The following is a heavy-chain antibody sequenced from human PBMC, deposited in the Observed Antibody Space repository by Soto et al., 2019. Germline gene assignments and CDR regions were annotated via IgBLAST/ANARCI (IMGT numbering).Heavy chain of an antibody. CDR1: GGSISSSSYY. J-gene: IGHJ4*02. V-gene: IGHV4-39*02. CDR2: IYYSGST. CDR3: GRDKITGLFDY. Sequence: SETLSLTCTVSGGSISSSSYYWGWIRQPPGKGLEWIGSIYYSGSTYYNPSLKSRVTISVDTSKNQFSLKLTSVTAADTAVYYYGRDKITGLFDYWGQGTLVTVSS. D-gene: IGHD3-10*01.